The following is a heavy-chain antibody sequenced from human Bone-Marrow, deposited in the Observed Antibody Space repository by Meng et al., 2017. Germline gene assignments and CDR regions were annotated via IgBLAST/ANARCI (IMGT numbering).Heavy chain of an antibody. CDR3: VRSHSGFLDY. Sequence: QVQLQQSGPGLVKPSQTPSLTCSISGDSVSSNSAAWNWIRQSPSRGLEWLGKTYYMSKLSNDYAVSVRSRITINPDTSKNQFSLQLNSVTPEDTAVYYCVRSHSGFLDYWGQGTLVTVSS. CDR1: GDSVSSNSAA. D-gene: IGHD3-10*01. J-gene: IGHJ4*02. V-gene: IGHV6-1*01. CDR2: TYYMSKLSN.